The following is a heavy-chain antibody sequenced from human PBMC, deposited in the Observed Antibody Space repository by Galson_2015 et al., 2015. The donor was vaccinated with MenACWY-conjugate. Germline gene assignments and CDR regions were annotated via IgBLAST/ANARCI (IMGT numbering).Heavy chain of an antibody. CDR1: GFSFSRYS. J-gene: IGHJ3*02. D-gene: IGHD6-19*01. V-gene: IGHV3-21*01. CDR2: ISSSGTYI. Sequence: SLRLSCAASGFSFSRYSMNWVRQAPGKGLEWVSFISSSGTYIHYADSVKGRFTTSRDNAKNSLHLQVNSLRAEDTAVYYCAREDPLLGGGWQSHDAFDIWGQGTIVTVSS. CDR3: AREDPLLGGGWQSHDAFDI.